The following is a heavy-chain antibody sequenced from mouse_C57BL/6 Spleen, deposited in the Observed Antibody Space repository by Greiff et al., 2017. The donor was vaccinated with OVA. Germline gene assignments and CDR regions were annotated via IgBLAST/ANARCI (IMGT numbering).Heavy chain of an antibody. J-gene: IGHJ4*01. CDR1: GYTFTDYE. Sequence: VQLQQSGAELVRPGASVTLSCKASGYTFTDYEMHWVKQTPVHGLEWIGAIDPETGGTAYNQKFKGKAILTADKSSSTAYMELRSLTSEDSAGYYCTRYGNYDYAMDYWGQGTSVTVSS. D-gene: IGHD2-1*01. V-gene: IGHV1-15*01. CDR2: IDPETGGT. CDR3: TRYGNYDYAMDY.